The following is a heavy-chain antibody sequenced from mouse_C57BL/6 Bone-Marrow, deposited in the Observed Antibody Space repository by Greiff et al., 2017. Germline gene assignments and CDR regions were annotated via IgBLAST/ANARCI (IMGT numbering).Heavy chain of an antibody. J-gene: IGHJ1*03. CDR3: ARSARYFDV. Sequence: QVQLKESGPELVKPGASVKISCKASGYAFSSSWMNWVKQRPGKGLEWIGRIYPGDGDTNYNGKFKGKATLTADKSSSTAYMQLSSLTSEDSAVYFCARSARYFDVWGTGTTVTVSS. D-gene: IGHD3-1*01. CDR1: GYAFSSSW. CDR2: IYPGDGDT. V-gene: IGHV1-82*01.